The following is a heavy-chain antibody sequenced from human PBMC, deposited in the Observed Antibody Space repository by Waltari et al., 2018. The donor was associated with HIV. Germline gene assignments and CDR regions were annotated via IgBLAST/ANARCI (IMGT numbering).Heavy chain of an antibody. J-gene: IGHJ4*02. CDR3: ATTHGSGDYDNDFDY. Sequence: EGHLVESGGGWVQPGGSRTLTCDASGFTFTFYSLRWVRQAPGKCLEWVANINQAGTERHYVDSVRGRFTISRDNGKTSVFLQMNSLTVEDTAVYYCATTHGSGDYDNDFDYWGQGTLV. V-gene: IGHV3-7*01. CDR2: INQAGTER. CDR1: GFTFTFYS. D-gene: IGHD3-10*01.